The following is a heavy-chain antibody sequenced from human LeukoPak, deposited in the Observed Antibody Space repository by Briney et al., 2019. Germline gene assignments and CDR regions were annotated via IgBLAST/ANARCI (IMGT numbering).Heavy chain of an antibody. Sequence: SQTLSLTCAVSGGSISSGGYSWSWIRQPPGKGLEWIGYIYHSGSTYYNPSLKSRVTISVDRSKNQFSLKLSSVTAADTAVYYCARDVAFGSGSYFWFDPWGRGTLVTVSS. V-gene: IGHV4-30-2*01. CDR1: GGSISSGGYS. D-gene: IGHD3-10*01. CDR2: IYHSGST. CDR3: ARDVAFGSGSYFWFDP. J-gene: IGHJ5*02.